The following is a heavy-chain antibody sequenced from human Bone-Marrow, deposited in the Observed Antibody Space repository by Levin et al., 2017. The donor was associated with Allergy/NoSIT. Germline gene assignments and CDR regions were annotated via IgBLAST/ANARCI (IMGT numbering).Heavy chain of an antibody. CDR1: GYTFSNYG. D-gene: IGHD3-16*01. Sequence: AASVKVSCKASGYTFSNYGMSWVRQAPGQGFEWLGWISYKGHTNYAQKYQDRFTMTTDTSTTTMFMELRSLTSDDSAIYYCARDLGFWGQGTLVTVSS. J-gene: IGHJ4*02. CDR2: ISYKGHT. V-gene: IGHV1-18*01. CDR3: ARDLGF.